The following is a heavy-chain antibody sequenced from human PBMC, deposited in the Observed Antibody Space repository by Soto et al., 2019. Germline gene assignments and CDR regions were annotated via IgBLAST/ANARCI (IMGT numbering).Heavy chain of an antibody. CDR2: IIPIFGTA. CDR3: GAVEAPYYYYGMDV. Sequence: QVQLVQSGAEVKKPGSSVKVSCKASGGTFSSYAISWVRQAPGQGLEWVGGIIPIFGTANYAQKFQGRVTITADESTSTAYMELSSLRSEDAAVYYCGAVEAPYYYYGMDVWGQGTTVTVSS. CDR1: GGTFSSYA. D-gene: IGHD6-19*01. V-gene: IGHV1-69*12. J-gene: IGHJ6*02.